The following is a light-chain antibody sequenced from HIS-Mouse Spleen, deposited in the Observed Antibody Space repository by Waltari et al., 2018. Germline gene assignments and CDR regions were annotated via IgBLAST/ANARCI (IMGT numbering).Light chain of an antibody. Sequence: QSALTQPSSVSGSPGQSITISCTGTSSDVGSYTLVSWYQQHPGKAPKLMIYEGSKRHSGVCNRFSGSKSGNTASLTISGVQAEDEADYYCCSYAGSSTWVFGGGTKLTVL. J-gene: IGLJ3*02. V-gene: IGLV2-23*01. CDR2: EGS. CDR1: SSDVGSYTL. CDR3: CSYAGSSTWV.